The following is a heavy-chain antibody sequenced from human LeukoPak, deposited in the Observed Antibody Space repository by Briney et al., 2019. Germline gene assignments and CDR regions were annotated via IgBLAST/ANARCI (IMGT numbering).Heavy chain of an antibody. Sequence: PGGSLRLSCAASGFTFSSYSMNWVRQAPGKGLEWVSYISSSSSYTNYADSVKGRFTISRDNAKNSLYLQMNSLRAEDTAVYYCASSDYGDYNWFDPWGQGTLVTVSS. V-gene: IGHV3-21*05. CDR3: ASSDYGDYNWFDP. CDR1: GFTFSSYS. J-gene: IGHJ5*02. CDR2: ISSSSSYT. D-gene: IGHD4-17*01.